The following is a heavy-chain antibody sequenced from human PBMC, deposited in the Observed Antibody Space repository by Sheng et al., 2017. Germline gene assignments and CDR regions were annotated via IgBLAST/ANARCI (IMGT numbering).Heavy chain of an antibody. CDR3: AKGSRLAAGFDS. D-gene: IGHD6-13*01. V-gene: IGHV3-23*01. J-gene: IGHJ4*02. CDR1: GFSFSYYA. CDR2: ISGSGDTT. Sequence: EVQLLESGGDLVQPGGSLRLSCAAFGFSFSYYAMSWVRQAPGKGLEWVSVISGSGDTTFYGDSVKGRLTITRDNSKNTLHLQMNSLRDEDTALYYCAKGSRLAAGFDSWGQGTLVTVSS.